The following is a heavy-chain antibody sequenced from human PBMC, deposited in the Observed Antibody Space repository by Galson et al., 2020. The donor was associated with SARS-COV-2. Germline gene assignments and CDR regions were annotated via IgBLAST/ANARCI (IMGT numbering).Heavy chain of an antibody. J-gene: IGHJ5*02. CDR3: ARDFWFDP. CDR2: MNPNSGNT. Sequence: ASVKVSCKASGYTFTSYDINWVRQATAQVLERMGWMNPNSGNTAYAQKFQGRVTMTRNTSISTAYMELSSLRSEDTAVYYCARDFWFDPWGQGTLVTVSS. V-gene: IGHV1-8*01. CDR1: GYTFTSYD.